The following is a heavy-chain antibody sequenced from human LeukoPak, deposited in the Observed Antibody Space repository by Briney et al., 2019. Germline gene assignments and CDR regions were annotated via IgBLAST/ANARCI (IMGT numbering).Heavy chain of an antibody. CDR1: GYTFTGYY. CDR2: INPRGGSA. D-gene: IGHD3-10*01. V-gene: IGHV1-46*01. Sequence: ASVKVSCKASGYTFTGYYMHWVRQAPGQGLEWMGIINPRGGSASSAQKFQGRVTLTRDTSTSTVYMDLSSLRSQDTAVYYCARDYHGSGSLTTFDYWGQGTLVTVSS. J-gene: IGHJ4*02. CDR3: ARDYHGSGSLTTFDY.